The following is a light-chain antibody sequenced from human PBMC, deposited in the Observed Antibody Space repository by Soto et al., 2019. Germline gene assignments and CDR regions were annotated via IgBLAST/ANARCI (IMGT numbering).Light chain of an antibody. CDR3: SSYTSISYVV. J-gene: IGLJ2*01. Sequence: QSVLTQPASVSGSPGQSITISCTGTSSDVGGYNYVSWYQQHPGKAPKLMIYDVSNRPSGVSNRFSGSKSGNTASLTISGLQAEDEDYYYRSSYTSISYVVFGGGTKLTVL. CDR2: DVS. CDR1: SSDVGGYNY. V-gene: IGLV2-14*01.